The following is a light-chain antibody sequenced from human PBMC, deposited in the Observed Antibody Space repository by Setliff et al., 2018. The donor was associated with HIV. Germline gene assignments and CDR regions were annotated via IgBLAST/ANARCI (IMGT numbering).Light chain of an antibody. J-gene: IGLJ2*01. CDR2: EVS. Sequence: QSVLTQPASVSGSPGQSITISCTGTSSDVGGYNYVSWYQQHPGKAPKLMIHEVSNRPPGVSNRFSSSKSGNTASLTISGLRAEDEANYYCTSYTTSSTLVVFGGGTKVTVL. CDR1: SSDVGGYNY. CDR3: TSYTTSSTLVV. V-gene: IGLV2-14*01.